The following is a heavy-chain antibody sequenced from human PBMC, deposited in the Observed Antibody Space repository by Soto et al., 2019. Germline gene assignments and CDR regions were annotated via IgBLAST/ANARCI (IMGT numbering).Heavy chain of an antibody. Sequence: ASVKVSCKASGYTFTSYDINWVRQATGQGLEWMGWMNPNSGNTGYAQKLQGRVTMTRNTSISTAYKELSSLRSENTAVYYCAKDPGQEVADMSGFDFWGQGTLVTVSS. J-gene: IGHJ4*02. CDR1: GYTFTSYD. CDR2: MNPNSGNT. V-gene: IGHV1-8*01. D-gene: IGHD6-19*01. CDR3: AKDPGQEVADMSGFDF.